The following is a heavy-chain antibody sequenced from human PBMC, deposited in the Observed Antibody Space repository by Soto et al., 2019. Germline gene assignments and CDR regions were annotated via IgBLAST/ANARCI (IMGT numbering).Heavy chain of an antibody. J-gene: IGHJ4*02. CDR3: ALGEYYFDY. CDR2: IKQDGSEK. CDR1: GFTFSSYW. D-gene: IGHD2-21*01. Sequence: LRLSCAASGFTFSSYWMNWVRQAPGKGLEWVANIKQDGSEKSYVDSVEGRFTISRDNAKNSLYLQMNSLRAEDTAVYYCALGEYYFDYWGQGTLVTVSS. V-gene: IGHV3-7*03.